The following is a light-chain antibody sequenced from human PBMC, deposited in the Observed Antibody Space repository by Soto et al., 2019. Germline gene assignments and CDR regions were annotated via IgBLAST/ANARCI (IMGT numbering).Light chain of an antibody. CDR3: QQGNTFPLT. Sequence: DIHMTQSPSSLSASVGDRVTITCRASQGISRWLAWYQQKSGKAPKVLISTISNLQSGVPSRFSGSGSGTDFTLTITNLQPEDFATYYCQQGNTFPLTFGGGTKVDIK. J-gene: IGKJ4*01. V-gene: IGKV1-12*01. CDR2: TIS. CDR1: QGISRW.